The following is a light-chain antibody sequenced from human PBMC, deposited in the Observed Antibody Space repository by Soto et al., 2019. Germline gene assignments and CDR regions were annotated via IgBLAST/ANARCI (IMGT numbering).Light chain of an antibody. CDR3: QQYSTYPLT. J-gene: IGKJ4*01. CDR1: QSITTF. V-gene: IGKV1-5*01. Sequence: DIQMTQSPSTLSASIGDRVTITCRASQSITTFLAWYQQKPGKAPQILIYDASTLEPGVPSRLSGGGSGTEFTLTISSLQPDDFATCYCQQYSTYPLTFGGGTKLDIK. CDR2: DAS.